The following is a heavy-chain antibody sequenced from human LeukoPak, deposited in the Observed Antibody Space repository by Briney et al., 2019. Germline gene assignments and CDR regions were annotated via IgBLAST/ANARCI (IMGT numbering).Heavy chain of an antibody. CDR3: ARDSRRRYSNYVGAVDY. Sequence: SETLSLTCAVYGGSFSGYYWSWIRQPPGKGLEWIGEINHSGSTNYNPSLKSRVTISVDTSKNQFSLKLSSVTAADTAVYYCARDSRRRYSNYVGAVDYWGQGTLVTVSS. V-gene: IGHV4-34*01. J-gene: IGHJ4*02. D-gene: IGHD4-11*01. CDR2: INHSGST. CDR1: GGSFSGYY.